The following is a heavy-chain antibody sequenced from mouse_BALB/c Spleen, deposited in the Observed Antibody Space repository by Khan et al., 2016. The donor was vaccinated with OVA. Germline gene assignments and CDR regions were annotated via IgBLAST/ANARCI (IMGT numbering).Heavy chain of an antibody. J-gene: IGHJ2*01. D-gene: IGHD1-1*01. Sequence: VQLQESGPGLVKPSQSLSLTCTVTGYSITSDYAWNWIRQFPGNKLEWMGYISYSGRTSYNPSLKRRISITRDTSKNQFFLQLKSVTTEDTATYSCARSVTIATVVATDFDYWGQGTTLTVSS. V-gene: IGHV3-2*02. CDR1: GYSITSDYA. CDR2: ISYSGRT. CDR3: ARSVTIATVVATDFDY.